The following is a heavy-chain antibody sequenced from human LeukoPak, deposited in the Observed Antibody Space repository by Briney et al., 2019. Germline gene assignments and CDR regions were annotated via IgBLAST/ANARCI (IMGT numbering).Heavy chain of an antibody. D-gene: IGHD3-22*01. V-gene: IGHV4-34*01. J-gene: IGHJ4*02. CDR1: GGSFSGYY. CDR3: ARGLHQPYYYDSSRYYYAFDY. Sequence: SSETLSLTCAVYGGSFSGYYWSWIRQPPGKGLEWIGEINHSGSTNYNPSLKSRVTISVDTSKNQFSLKLSSVTAADTAVYYCARGLHQPYYYDSSRYYYAFDYWGQGTLVTVSS. CDR2: INHSGST.